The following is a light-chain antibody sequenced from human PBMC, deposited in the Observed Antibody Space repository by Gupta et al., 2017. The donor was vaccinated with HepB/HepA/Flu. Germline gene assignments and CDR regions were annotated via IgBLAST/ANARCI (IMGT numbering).Light chain of an antibody. CDR1: QRISDT. Sequence: IVITQSPPTLSGSPGETSPLSCRASQRISDTLGWFQQKPGQAPRPLIYDASRRARGVPARFSGSGSGTDFTLTISSLQSEDFAIYYCQHENSWPITFGQGTRLEIK. J-gene: IGKJ5*01. CDR2: DAS. V-gene: IGKV3-15*01. CDR3: QHENSWPIT.